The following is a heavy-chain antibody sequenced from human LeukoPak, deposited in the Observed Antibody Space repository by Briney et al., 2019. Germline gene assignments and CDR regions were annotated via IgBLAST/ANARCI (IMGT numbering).Heavy chain of an antibody. V-gene: IGHV3-23*01. CDR1: GFPFSSSA. Sequence: GGSLRLSCAASGFPFSSSAMSWVRQAAGKGLEWVSGLSGSGTSAYYADSVKGRFTISRDNSKDMMYLQMNSLRAEDTAIYYCAKGNVIVVVDYIGGQGTLVTVSS. J-gene: IGHJ4*02. CDR3: AKGNVIVVVDYI. D-gene: IGHD3-22*01. CDR2: LSGSGTSA.